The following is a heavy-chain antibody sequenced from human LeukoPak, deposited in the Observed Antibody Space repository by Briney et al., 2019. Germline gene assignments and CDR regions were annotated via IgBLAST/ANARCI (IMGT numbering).Heavy chain of an antibody. CDR2: IYSGGST. CDR1: GFTFSSYG. V-gene: IGHV3-53*01. J-gene: IGHJ4*02. Sequence: PGRSLRLSCAASGFTFSSYGMHWVRQAPGKGLEWVSVIYSGGSTYYADSVKGRFTISRDNSKNTLYLQMNSLRAEDTAVYYCAGTIVGKWAIDYWGQGTLVTVSS. D-gene: IGHD3-22*01. CDR3: AGTIVGKWAIDY.